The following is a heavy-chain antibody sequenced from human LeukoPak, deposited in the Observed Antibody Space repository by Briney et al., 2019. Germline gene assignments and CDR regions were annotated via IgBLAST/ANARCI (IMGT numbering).Heavy chain of an antibody. Sequence: ASVKVSCKASGYSFTGYYLHWVRQAPGQGPEWMGWINPNSGDTTYAQNFQGRVTMTRDTSISTAYMELSRLIFDDTAVYYCARVWNYDSRGFNYWGRGTLVTVSS. CDR1: GYSFTGYY. V-gene: IGHV1-2*02. CDR3: ARVWNYDSRGFNY. D-gene: IGHD3-22*01. CDR2: INPNSGDT. J-gene: IGHJ4*02.